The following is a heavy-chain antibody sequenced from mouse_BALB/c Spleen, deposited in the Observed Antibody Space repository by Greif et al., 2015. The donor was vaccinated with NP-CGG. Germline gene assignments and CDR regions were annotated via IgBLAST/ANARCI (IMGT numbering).Heavy chain of an antibody. CDR3: ARAYYYGSSYDAMDY. V-gene: IGHV5-6-3*01. J-gene: IGHJ4*01. Sequence: DVMLVESGGGLVQPGGSLKLSCAASGFTFSSYGMSWVRRTPDKRLELVATINSNGGSTYYPDSVKGRFTISRDNAKNTLYLQMSSLKSEDTAMYYCARAYYYGSSYDAMDYWGQGTSVTVSS. D-gene: IGHD1-1*01. CDR2: INSNGGST. CDR1: GFTFSSYG.